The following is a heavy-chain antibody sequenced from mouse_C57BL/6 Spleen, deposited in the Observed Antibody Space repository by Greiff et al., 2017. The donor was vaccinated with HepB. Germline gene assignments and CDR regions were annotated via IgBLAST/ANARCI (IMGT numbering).Heavy chain of an antibody. J-gene: IGHJ2*01. CDR1: GYTFTSYG. CDR3: ARLKVGRDYFDY. Sequence: QVQLKQSGAELARPGASVKLSCKASGYTFTSYGISWVKQRTGQGLEWIGEIYPRSGNTYYNEKFKGKATLTADKSSSTAYMELRSLTSEDSAVYFCARLKVGRDYFDYWGQGTTLTVSS. D-gene: IGHD1-1*02. V-gene: IGHV1-81*01. CDR2: IYPRSGNT.